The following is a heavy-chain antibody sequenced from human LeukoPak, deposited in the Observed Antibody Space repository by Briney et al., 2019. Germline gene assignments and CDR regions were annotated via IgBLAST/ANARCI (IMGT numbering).Heavy chain of an antibody. J-gene: IGHJ3*02. CDR2: IYYSGST. D-gene: IGHD3-22*01. CDR1: GGSFSGYY. V-gene: IGHV4-34*01. CDR3: ARDRSTYYYDSSGYRGAFDI. Sequence: SETLSLTCAVHGGSFSGYYWTWIRQPPGKGLEWIGSIYYSGSTHYNPSLKSRVTISVDTSKNQFSLKLSSVTAADTAVYYCARDRSTYYYDSSGYRGAFDIWGQGTMVTVSS.